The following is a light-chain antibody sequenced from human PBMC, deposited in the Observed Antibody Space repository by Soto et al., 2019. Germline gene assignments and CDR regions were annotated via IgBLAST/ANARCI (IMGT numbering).Light chain of an antibody. CDR2: DVS. CDR1: SSDVGGYNY. J-gene: IGLJ1*01. CDR3: CSYAGSYNLYV. Sequence: QSALTQPRSVSGSPGQSVTISCTGTSSDVGGYNYVSWYQQHPGKAPKLMIYDVSQRPSGVPDRFSGSKSGNTASLTISGLQAEDEADYYCCSYAGSYNLYVFGTGTKLTVL. V-gene: IGLV2-11*01.